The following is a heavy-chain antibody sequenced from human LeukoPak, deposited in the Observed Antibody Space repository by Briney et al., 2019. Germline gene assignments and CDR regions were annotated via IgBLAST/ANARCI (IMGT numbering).Heavy chain of an antibody. CDR3: ARGLVDTAMVIRY. CDR1: GGAFSSYA. Sequence: ASVKVSCKASGGAFSSYAISWVRQAPGQGLEWMGGIIPIFGTANYAQKFQGRVTITADESTSTAYMELSSLRSEDTAVYYCARGLVDTAMVIRYWGQGTLVTVSS. D-gene: IGHD5-18*01. J-gene: IGHJ4*02. CDR2: IIPIFGTA. V-gene: IGHV1-69*13.